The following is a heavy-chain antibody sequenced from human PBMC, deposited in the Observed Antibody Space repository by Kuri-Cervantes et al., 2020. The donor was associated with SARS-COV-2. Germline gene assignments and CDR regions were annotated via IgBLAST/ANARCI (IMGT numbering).Heavy chain of an antibody. CDR2: VKTNSGNT. J-gene: IGHJ4*02. CDR1: GYTFTSYD. CDR3: YCAPKEGFDS. V-gene: IGHV1-8*02. Sequence: ASVKVSCKASGYTFTSYDINWVRQATGQGLEWVGMVKTNSGNTLYAQIFQGRVTMTRDTSTSTVYMELSSLTSEDTAIYYCYCAPKEGFDSWGQGTLVTVSS. D-gene: IGHD2-21*01.